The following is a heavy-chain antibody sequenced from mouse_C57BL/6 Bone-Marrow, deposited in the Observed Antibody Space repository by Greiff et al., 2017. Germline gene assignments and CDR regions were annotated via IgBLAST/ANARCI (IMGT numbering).Heavy chain of an antibody. CDR3: TRRGQLRLYYYAMDY. V-gene: IGHV5-9-1*02. J-gene: IGHJ4*01. CDR2: ISSGGDYI. Sequence: EVMLVESGEGLVKPGGSLKLSCAASGFTFSSYAMSWVRQTPEKRLEWVAYISSGGDYIYYADTVKGRFTISRDNASNTLYLQMSSLKSEDTAMYYCTRRGQLRLYYYAMDYWGQGTSVTVSS. CDR1: GFTFSSYA. D-gene: IGHD3-2*02.